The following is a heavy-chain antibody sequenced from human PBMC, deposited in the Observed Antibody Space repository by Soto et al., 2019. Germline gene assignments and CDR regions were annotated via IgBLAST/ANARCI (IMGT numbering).Heavy chain of an antibody. CDR1: GYTLTELS. J-gene: IGHJ6*02. Sequence: ASVKVSCKVSGYTLTELSMHWVRQPPGKGLEWMGGFDPEGAETIYARRSQGRVTMTEDTSADTAYMELSSLRSEDTAVYYCAAGVVPYGMDVWGQGTTVTVSS. CDR2: FDPEGAET. D-gene: IGHD2-15*01. CDR3: AAGVVPYGMDV. V-gene: IGHV1-24*01.